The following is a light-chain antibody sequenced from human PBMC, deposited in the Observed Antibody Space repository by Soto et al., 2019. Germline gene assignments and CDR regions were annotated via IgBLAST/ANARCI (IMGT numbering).Light chain of an antibody. J-gene: IGKJ1*01. CDR3: QHYNSYSEA. Sequence: DIQMTQSPSTLSGSVGDRFTITCWASQTISSWLAWYQQKPGKAPKLLIYKASTLKSGVPSRFSGSGSGTEFTLTISSLQPDDFATYYCQHYNSYSEAVGQGTKVEIK. CDR2: KAS. CDR1: QTISSW. V-gene: IGKV1-5*03.